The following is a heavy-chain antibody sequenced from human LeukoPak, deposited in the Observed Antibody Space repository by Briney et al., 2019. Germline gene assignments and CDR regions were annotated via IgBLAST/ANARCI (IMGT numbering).Heavy chain of an antibody. D-gene: IGHD6-25*01. J-gene: IGHJ4*02. Sequence: AGTLSLSCAASGFTFSSHSMNWVRQAPGQGLEWVSSISSSSSYIYYADSVKGRFTISRDYAKNSLYLQMNCLRAEGTAAYYCARDSSGSCPYWGQGTLVTVSS. CDR3: ARDSSGSCPY. CDR1: GFTFSSHS. CDR2: ISSSSSYI. V-gene: IGHV3-21*01.